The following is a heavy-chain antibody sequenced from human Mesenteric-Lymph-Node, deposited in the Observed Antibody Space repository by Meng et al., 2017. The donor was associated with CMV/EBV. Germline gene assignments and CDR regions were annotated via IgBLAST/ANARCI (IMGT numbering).Heavy chain of an antibody. Sequence: GESLKISCTASGFTFSIFSMDWVRQTPGKGLEWVSSIGSYNGYKYYADSVQGRFTISRDDAKNSLYLQMDSLRAEDSAVYYCARARGGIAVLLPDYWGQGTLVTVSS. CDR2: IGSYNGYK. CDR1: GFTFSIFS. V-gene: IGHV3-21*01. J-gene: IGHJ4*02. D-gene: IGHD6-19*01. CDR3: ARARGGIAVLLPDY.